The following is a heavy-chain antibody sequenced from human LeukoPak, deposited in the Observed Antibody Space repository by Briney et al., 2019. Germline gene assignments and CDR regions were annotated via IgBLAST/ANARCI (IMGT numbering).Heavy chain of an antibody. V-gene: IGHV3-21*01. CDR1: GFSFTTYW. CDR3: ARAWVAVAGDYYYYMDV. D-gene: IGHD6-19*01. Sequence: GGSLRLSCAASGFSFTTYWMGWVRQAPGKGLEWVSSISSSSSYIYYADSVKGRFTISRDNAKNSLYLQMNSLRAEDTAVYYCARAWVAVAGDYYYYMDVWGKGTTVTISS. J-gene: IGHJ6*03. CDR2: ISSSSSYI.